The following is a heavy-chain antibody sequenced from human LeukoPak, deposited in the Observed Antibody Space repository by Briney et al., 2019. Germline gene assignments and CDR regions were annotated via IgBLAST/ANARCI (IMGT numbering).Heavy chain of an antibody. CDR2: IYTSGGT. CDR1: GGSFSGYY. D-gene: IGHD6-13*01. J-gene: IGHJ6*02. V-gene: IGHV4-4*07. Sequence: SETLSLTCAVYGGSFSGYYWSWIRQPAGKGLEWIGRIYTSGGTNYNPSLKSRVTMSVDTSKNQFSLKLSSVTAADTAVYYCARDPPDSSWELYYYGMDVWGQGTTVTVSS. CDR3: ARDPPDSSWELYYYGMDV.